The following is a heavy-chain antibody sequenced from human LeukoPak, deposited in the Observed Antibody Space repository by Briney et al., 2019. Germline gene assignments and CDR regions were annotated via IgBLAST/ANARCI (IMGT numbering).Heavy chain of an antibody. J-gene: IGHJ5*02. CDR2: INHSGST. CDR1: GGSFSGYY. D-gene: IGHD6-6*01. Sequence: SETLSLTCAVYGGSFSGYYWSWIRQPPGKGLEWIGEINHSGSTNYNPSLKSRVTISVDTSKNQFSLKLSSVTAADTAVYYCARKGGIAARFGWFDPWGQGTLSPSPQ. CDR3: ARKGGIAARFGWFDP. V-gene: IGHV4-34*01.